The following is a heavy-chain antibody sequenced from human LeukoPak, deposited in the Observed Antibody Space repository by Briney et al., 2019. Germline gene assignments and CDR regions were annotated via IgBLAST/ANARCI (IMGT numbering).Heavy chain of an antibody. J-gene: IGHJ6*02. CDR2: INKDGSST. V-gene: IGHV3-74*01. CDR3: ARVPGTSYYDFGSAYYKGRRPRNGMDV. Sequence: PGGSLRLSCVGSGFTFSKSSMHWVRQAPGKGLVWVSHINKDGSSTNYADSVQGRFTISRDNAKNTMYLQMNSLRADDTAVYYCARVPGTSYYDFGSAYYKGRRPRNGMDVWGQGITVTVSS. D-gene: IGHD3-3*01. CDR1: GFTFSKSS.